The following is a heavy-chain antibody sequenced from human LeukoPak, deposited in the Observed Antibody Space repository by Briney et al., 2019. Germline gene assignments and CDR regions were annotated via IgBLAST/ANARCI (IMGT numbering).Heavy chain of an antibody. D-gene: IGHD4-11*01. Sequence: SETLSLICTVSGGSISSYYWSWIRQPAGKGLEWIGRIYTSGSTDYNPSLESRVTMSLDTSKNQFSLNLSSVTAADTAVYYCARERDYSNAYVMDVWGQGTTVTVSS. CDR2: IYTSGST. CDR1: GGSISSYY. CDR3: ARERDYSNAYVMDV. V-gene: IGHV4-4*07. J-gene: IGHJ6*02.